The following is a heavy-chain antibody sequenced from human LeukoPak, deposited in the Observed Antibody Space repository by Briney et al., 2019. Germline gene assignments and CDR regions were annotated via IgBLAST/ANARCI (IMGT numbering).Heavy chain of an antibody. V-gene: IGHV4-39*01. Sequence: SETLSLTCTVSGGSISSSSYYWGWIRQPPGKGLEWIGSIYYSGSTYYNPSLKSRVTISVDTSKNQFSLKLSSVTAADTAVYYCARQQNDSKWVDYWGQGTLVTVSS. CDR1: GGSISSSSYY. CDR3: ARQQNDSKWVDY. D-gene: IGHD1-1*01. CDR2: IYYSGST. J-gene: IGHJ4*02.